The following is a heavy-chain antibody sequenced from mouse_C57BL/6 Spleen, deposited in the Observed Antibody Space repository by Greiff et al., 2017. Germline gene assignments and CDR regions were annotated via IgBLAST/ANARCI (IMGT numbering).Heavy chain of an antibody. Sequence: EVKVVESGGGLVQPKGSLKLSCAASGFSFNTYAMNWVRQAPGKGLEWVARIRSKSNNYATYYADSVKDRFTISSDDSESMLYLQMNNLKTEDTAMYYCVRQEYYGSSWYFDVWGTGTTVTVSS. CDR3: VRQEYYGSSWYFDV. CDR2: IRSKSNNYAT. CDR1: GFSFNTYA. D-gene: IGHD1-1*01. V-gene: IGHV10-1*01. J-gene: IGHJ1*03.